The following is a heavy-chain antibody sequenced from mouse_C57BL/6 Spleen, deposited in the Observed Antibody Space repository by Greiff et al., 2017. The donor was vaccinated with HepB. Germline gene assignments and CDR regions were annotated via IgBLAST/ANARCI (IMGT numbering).Heavy chain of an antibody. CDR2: INYDGSST. D-gene: IGHD4-1*01. V-gene: IGHV5-16*01. CDR3: ARDWGDY. CDR1: GFTFSDYY. J-gene: IGHJ2*01. Sequence: EVKLVESEGGLVQPGSSMKLSCTASGFTFSDYYMAWVRQVPEKGLEWVANINYDGSSTYYLDSLKSRFIISRDNAKNILYLQMSSLKSEDTATYYCARDWGDYWGRGTTLTVSS.